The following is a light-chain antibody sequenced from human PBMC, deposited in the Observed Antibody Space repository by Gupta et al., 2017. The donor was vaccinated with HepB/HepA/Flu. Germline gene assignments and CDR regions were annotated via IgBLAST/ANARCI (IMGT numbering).Light chain of an antibody. Sequence: QSVLPQPPSASGTPGQRVTISCSGSSSNIGSNYVYWYQQLPGTAPKLLIYRNNQRPSGVPDRFSGSKSGTSASLAISGLQSEDEADYYCAAWDDSLSGLVFGGGTKLTVL. V-gene: IGLV1-47*01. CDR1: SSNIGSNY. J-gene: IGLJ2*01. CDR2: RNN. CDR3: AAWDDSLSGLV.